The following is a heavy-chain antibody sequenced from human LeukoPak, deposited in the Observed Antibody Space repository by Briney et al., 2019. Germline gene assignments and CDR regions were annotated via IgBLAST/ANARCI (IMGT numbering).Heavy chain of an antibody. J-gene: IGHJ5*02. V-gene: IGHV7-4-1*02. CDR1: GYTFTSYA. CDR3: ARRYYYDSSGYSDWFDP. Sequence: ASVKVSCKASGYTFTSYAMNWVRQAPGQGLEWMGWINTNTGNPTYAQGFTGRFVFSLDTSVSTAYLQISSLKVEDTAVYYCARRYYYDSSGYSDWFDPWGQGTLVTVSS. D-gene: IGHD3-22*01. CDR2: INTNTGNP.